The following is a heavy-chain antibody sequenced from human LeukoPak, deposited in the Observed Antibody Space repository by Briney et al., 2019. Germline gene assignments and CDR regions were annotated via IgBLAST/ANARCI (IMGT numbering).Heavy chain of an antibody. CDR1: GGSISGYY. V-gene: IGHV4-4*07. CDR3: ARQDSKVGAYTGPYHFDY. Sequence: PSETLSLTCTVSGGSISGYYWNWIRQPAGKELEWIGRIYTSGSTHDNPSLKSRVTMSVDTSKNQVSLKVSSVTAADTAVYYCARQDSKVGAYTGPYHFDYWGQGTLVTVSS. J-gene: IGHJ4*02. D-gene: IGHD1-26*01. CDR2: IYTSGST.